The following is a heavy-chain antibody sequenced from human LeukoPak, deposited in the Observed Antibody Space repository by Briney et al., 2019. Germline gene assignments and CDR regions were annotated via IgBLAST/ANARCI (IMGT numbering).Heavy chain of an antibody. Sequence: SETLSLTCTVSGYSISSGYYWGWIRQPPGKGLEWIGSIYHSGSTYYNPSLKSRVTISVDTSKNQFSLKLSSVTAADTAVYYCARNRGTDDAFDIWGQGTMDTVSS. CDR2: IYHSGST. J-gene: IGHJ3*02. CDR1: GYSISSGYY. V-gene: IGHV4-38-2*02. D-gene: IGHD2-15*01. CDR3: ARNRGTDDAFDI.